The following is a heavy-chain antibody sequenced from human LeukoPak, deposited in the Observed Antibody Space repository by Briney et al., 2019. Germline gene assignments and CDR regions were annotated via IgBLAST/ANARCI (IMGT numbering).Heavy chain of an antibody. CDR1: GFTFSSYE. D-gene: IGHD1-26*01. CDR3: ARDHVLGGNIDY. Sequence: GGSLRLSCAASGFTFSSYEMNWVRQAPGKGLEWVSYISSSGSTIYYADSVKGRFTISRDNAKNSLYLQMSSLRAEDTAVYYCARDHVLGGNIDYWGQGTLVTVSS. V-gene: IGHV3-48*03. CDR2: ISSSGSTI. J-gene: IGHJ4*02.